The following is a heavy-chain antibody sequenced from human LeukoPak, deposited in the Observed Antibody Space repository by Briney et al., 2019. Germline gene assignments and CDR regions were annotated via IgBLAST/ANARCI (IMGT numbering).Heavy chain of an antibody. Sequence: SAKVSCKASGGTFSRYVISWVGQAPGEGLEWMGGITPIFGTENYAQKFQGRVTITTDESTRTAYMELSRLRSEDTPVYYLARTHCTNCVCPKMFSLKAFDIWGQGTMVTVSS. CDR2: ITPIFGTE. J-gene: IGHJ3*02. V-gene: IGHV1-69*05. D-gene: IGHD2-8*01. CDR3: ARTHCTNCVCPKMFSLKAFDI. CDR1: GGTFSRYV.